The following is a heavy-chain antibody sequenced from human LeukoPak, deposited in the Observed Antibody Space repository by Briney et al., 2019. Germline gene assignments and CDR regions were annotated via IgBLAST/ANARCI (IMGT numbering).Heavy chain of an antibody. CDR3: ARDDGDYDLLLRY. J-gene: IGHJ4*02. V-gene: IGHV1-2*02. CDR1: GYTFTGYL. D-gene: IGHD4-17*01. CDR2: IDPNSGGT. Sequence: ASVKVSCKASGYTFTGYLMHWVRQAPGQGLEWMGWIDPNSGGTNYAQKLQGRVTMTTDTSTSTAYMELRSLRSDDTAVYYCARDDGDYDLLLRYWGQGTLVTVSS.